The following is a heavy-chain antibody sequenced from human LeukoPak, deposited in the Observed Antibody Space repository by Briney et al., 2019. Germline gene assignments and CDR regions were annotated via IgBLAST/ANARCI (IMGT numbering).Heavy chain of an antibody. CDR3: AKDHDYGDNVEGDY. J-gene: IGHJ4*02. CDR1: GFTFSSYD. Sequence: GGSLRLSCAASGFTFSSYDMSWVRQAPGKGLEWVSAISGSGGSTHYADSVKGRFTISRDNSKNTLYLQMNSLRAEDTAVYYCAKDHDYGDNVEGDYWGQGTLVTVSS. D-gene: IGHD4-23*01. V-gene: IGHV3-23*01. CDR2: ISGSGGST.